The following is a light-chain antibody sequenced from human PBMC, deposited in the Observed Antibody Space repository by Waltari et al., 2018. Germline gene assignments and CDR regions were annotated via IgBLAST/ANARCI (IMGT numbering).Light chain of an antibody. CDR2: DVS. V-gene: IGLV2-14*03. CDR1: SSDVGAYNH. Sequence: QSALTQTASVSGSPGQSITISCTGTSSDVGAYNHVSWYQQNPGKAPKVMIYDVSNRPSGVSIRFSCSKSGNTASLSISGLQAEDEADYYCSSFTTSSTYVFGTGTKVTVL. CDR3: SSFTTSSTYV. J-gene: IGLJ1*01.